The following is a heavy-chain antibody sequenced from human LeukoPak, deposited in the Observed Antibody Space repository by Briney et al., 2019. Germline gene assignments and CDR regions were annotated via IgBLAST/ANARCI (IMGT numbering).Heavy chain of an antibody. D-gene: IGHD3-10*01. CDR3: AKDIRGYYGSGSTLDY. CDR2: ISSSGSTI. J-gene: IGHJ4*02. CDR1: GFTFSSYW. V-gene: IGHV3-48*04. Sequence: PGGSLRLSCAASGFTFSSYWMSWVRQAPGKGLEWVSYISSSGSTIYYADSVKGRFTISRDNAKNSLYLQMNSLRAEDTALYYCAKDIRGYYGSGSTLDYWGQGTLVTVSS.